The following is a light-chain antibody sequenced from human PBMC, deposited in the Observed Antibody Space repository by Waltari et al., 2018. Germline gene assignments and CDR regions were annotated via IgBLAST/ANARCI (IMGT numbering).Light chain of an antibody. Sequence: EIVMTQSPATLSVSPGDRATLSCRAMQSVSSNLAWYQQKPGQVPTLLIDGASTRATGIPARFSGSGSGTEFTLTISSMQSEDVAVYYCQQYNNWPPPLTFGGGTKVEIK. CDR2: GAS. CDR1: QSVSSN. V-gene: IGKV3-15*01. CDR3: QQYNNWPPPLT. J-gene: IGKJ4*01.